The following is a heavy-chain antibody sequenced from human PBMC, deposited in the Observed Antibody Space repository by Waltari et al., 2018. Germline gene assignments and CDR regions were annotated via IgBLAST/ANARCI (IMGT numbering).Heavy chain of an antibody. J-gene: IGHJ4*02. CDR1: GYSLSSGYY. V-gene: IGHV4-38-2*01. CDR2: IYHSGST. D-gene: IGHD3-3*02. CDR3: ARHFWSGSVYFDY. Sequence: QVQLQESGPGLVKPSETLSLTCAVSGYSLSSGYYWGWIRQPPGKGLEWIGSIYHSGSTYYNPSLKSRVTISVDTSKNQFSLKLSSVTAADTAVYYCARHFWSGSVYFDYWGQGTLVTVSS.